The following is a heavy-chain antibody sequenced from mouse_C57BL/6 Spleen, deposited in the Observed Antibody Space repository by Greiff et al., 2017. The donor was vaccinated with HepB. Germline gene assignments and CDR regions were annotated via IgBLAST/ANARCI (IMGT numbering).Heavy chain of an antibody. CDR1: GFNIKDYY. CDR3: TTDPLYGSSYVHFDY. Sequence: EVQLQQSGAELVRPGASVKLSCTASGFNIKDYYMHWVKQRPEQGLEWIGRIDPEDGDTEYAPKFQGKAIMTADTSSNTAYLQLSSLTSEDTAVYYCTTDPLYGSSYVHFDYWGQGTTLTVSS. D-gene: IGHD1-1*01. V-gene: IGHV14-1*01. CDR2: IDPEDGDT. J-gene: IGHJ2*01.